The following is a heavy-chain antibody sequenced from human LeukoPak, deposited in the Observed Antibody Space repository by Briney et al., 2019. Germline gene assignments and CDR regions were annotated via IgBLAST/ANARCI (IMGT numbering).Heavy chain of an antibody. CDR3: AKDKGWGIAAAGPFDY. V-gene: IGHV3-48*01. D-gene: IGHD6-13*01. J-gene: IGHJ4*02. CDR2: ISSSSSTI. CDR1: GFTFSSYS. Sequence: GGSLRLSCAASGFTFSSYSMNWVRQAPGKGLEWVSYISSSSSTIYYADSVKGRFTISRDNAKNSLYLQMNSLRAEDTALYYCAKDKGWGIAAAGPFDYWGQGTLVTVSS.